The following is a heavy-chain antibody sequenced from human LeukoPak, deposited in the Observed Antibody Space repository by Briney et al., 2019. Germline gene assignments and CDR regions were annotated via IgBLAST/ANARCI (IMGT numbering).Heavy chain of an antibody. CDR3: ARTPYSSSWTFDY. J-gene: IGHJ4*02. Sequence: ASVKVSCKASGYTFTSYALHWLRQAPGQRLEWVGWINGGNGNTKYSQKFQGRVTITRDTSATTAYMELSSLRSEDTAVYYCARTPYSSSWTFDYWGQGTLVTVSS. CDR1: GYTFTSYA. V-gene: IGHV1-3*01. CDR2: INGGNGNT. D-gene: IGHD6-13*01.